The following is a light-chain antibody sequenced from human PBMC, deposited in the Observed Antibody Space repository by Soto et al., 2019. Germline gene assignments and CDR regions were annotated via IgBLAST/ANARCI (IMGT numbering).Light chain of an antibody. CDR3: QQYGTSPLT. J-gene: IGKJ4*01. CDR1: QSVSSNY. V-gene: IGKV3-20*01. Sequence: EIVLTQSPGTLSLSPGERATLSCGASQSVSSNYLAWYQHKPGQAPRLLIYGASSRATAIPDRFSGSWSGTDFTLTITRLEPEDFAVYYCQQYGTSPLTFGGGTKIQIK. CDR2: GAS.